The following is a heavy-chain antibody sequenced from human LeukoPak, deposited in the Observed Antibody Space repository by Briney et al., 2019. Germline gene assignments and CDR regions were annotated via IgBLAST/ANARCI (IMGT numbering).Heavy chain of an antibody. CDR3: AKDIAAAKPYYFDY. CDR2: ISGSGGST. Sequence: PGGSLRLSCAASGFTFSSYAMSWVRQAPGKGLEWVSAISGSGGSTYYADSVKGRFTISRDNSKNMLYLQMSSLRAEDTAVYYCAKDIAAAKPYYFDYWGQGSLVTASS. V-gene: IGHV3-23*01. J-gene: IGHJ4*02. CDR1: GFTFSSYA. D-gene: IGHD6-13*01.